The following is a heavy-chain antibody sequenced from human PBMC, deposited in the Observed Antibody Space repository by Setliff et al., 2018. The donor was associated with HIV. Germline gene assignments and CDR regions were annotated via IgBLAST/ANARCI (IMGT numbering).Heavy chain of an antibody. V-gene: IGHV4-59*11. CDR2: IYYSGST. D-gene: IGHD3-22*01. Sequence: LSLTCTVSGVSISSHYWNWIRQPPGKGLEWIGTIYYSGSTKYNPSLKSRVTISVDTSKNQSSLKLRPVTAADTAVYYCARFPDYYDSSLYYYYGMDVWGQGTTVTVSS. CDR1: GVSISSHY. CDR3: ARFPDYYDSSLYYYYGMDV. J-gene: IGHJ6*02.